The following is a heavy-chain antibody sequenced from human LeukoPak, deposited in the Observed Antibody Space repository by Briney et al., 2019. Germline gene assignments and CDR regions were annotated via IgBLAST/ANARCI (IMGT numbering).Heavy chain of an antibody. D-gene: IGHD3-10*01. CDR1: GLTFRTHW. Sequence: GGSLRLSCAASGLTFRTHWMNWVRQAPGKGLEWVANIKPDGSETYYVDSVKGRFTVTRDNAQSSLHLQMDNLRGEDTAVYYCLVGGGYWGQGTLVTVSS. CDR3: LVGGGY. V-gene: IGHV3-7*01. J-gene: IGHJ4*02. CDR2: IKPDGSET.